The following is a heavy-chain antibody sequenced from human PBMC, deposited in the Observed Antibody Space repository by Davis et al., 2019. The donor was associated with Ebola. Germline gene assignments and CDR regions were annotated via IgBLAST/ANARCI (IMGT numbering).Heavy chain of an antibody. CDR3: ARERPLFGSGTKNWFDL. CDR1: RYTFSIYV. Sequence: ASVKVSCKASRYTFSIYVMHWVRQAPGQGLEWMGMINTSGGSSVYEQKFQGRVTMTMETSTSTVYMELSSLRSEDTAVYYCARERPLFGSGTKNWFDLWGQGTLVTVSS. J-gene: IGHJ5*02. D-gene: IGHD3-10*01. CDR2: INTSGGSS. V-gene: IGHV1-46*01.